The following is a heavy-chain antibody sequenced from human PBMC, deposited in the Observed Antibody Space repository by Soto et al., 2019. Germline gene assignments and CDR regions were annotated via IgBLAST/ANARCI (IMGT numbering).Heavy chain of an antibody. CDR3: ARDSTTGLDY. V-gene: IGHV3-74*01. J-gene: IGHJ4*02. Sequence: GGSLRLSCAASGFTFSSDWMHWVRQPPGKGLVWVSRINADGSDTDYADSVKGRFIISRDNAKSTLYLHMNTVRAEDTAIYFCARDSTTGLDYWDQGTLVTVSS. CDR2: INADGSDT. D-gene: IGHD4-17*01. CDR1: GFTFSSDW.